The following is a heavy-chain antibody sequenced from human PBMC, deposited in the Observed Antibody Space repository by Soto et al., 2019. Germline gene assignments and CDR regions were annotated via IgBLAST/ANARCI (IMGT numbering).Heavy chain of an antibody. CDR2: IYYSGST. J-gene: IGHJ3*02. Sequence: SETVSLTCSVSGASISSYYWSWIRQPPGKGLEWLAYIYYSGSTSYNPSLKSRVSISLDTSMNQFSLKLSSVTAADTAVYYCARTYDDSGPNSGGYGFDIWGQGTMVTVSS. CDR1: GASISSYY. CDR3: ARTYDDSGPNSGGYGFDI. V-gene: IGHV4-59*01. D-gene: IGHD3-22*01.